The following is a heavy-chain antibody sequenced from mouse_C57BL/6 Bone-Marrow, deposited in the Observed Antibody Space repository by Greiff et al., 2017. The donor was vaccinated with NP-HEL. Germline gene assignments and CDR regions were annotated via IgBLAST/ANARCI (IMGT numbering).Heavy chain of an antibody. CDR2: ISDGGSYT. CDR1: GFTFSSYA. J-gene: IGHJ1*03. CDR3: ARWLPWYFDV. D-gene: IGHD2-3*01. Sequence: EVMLVESGGGLVKPGGSLKLSCAASGFTFSSYAMSWVRQTPEKRLEWVATISDGGSYTYYPDNVKGRFTISRDNAKNHLYLQMSHLKSEDTAMYYCARWLPWYFDVWGTGTTVTVSS. V-gene: IGHV5-4*03.